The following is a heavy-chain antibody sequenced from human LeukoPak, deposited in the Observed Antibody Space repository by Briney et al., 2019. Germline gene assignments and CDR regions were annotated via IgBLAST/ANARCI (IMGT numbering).Heavy chain of an antibody. CDR2: IYYSGST. CDR1: GGSISSSSYY. Sequence: PSETLSLTCTVSGGSISSSSYYWGWIRQPPGKGLEWIGSIYYSGSTYYNPSLKSRVTISVDTSKNQFPLKLSSVTAADTAVYYCARAFRGYYYMDVWGKGTTVTVSS. CDR3: ARAFRGYYYMDV. D-gene: IGHD3-16*01. J-gene: IGHJ6*03. V-gene: IGHV4-39*06.